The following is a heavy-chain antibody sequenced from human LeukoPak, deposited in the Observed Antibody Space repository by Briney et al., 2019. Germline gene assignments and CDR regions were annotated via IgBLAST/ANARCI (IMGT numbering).Heavy chain of an antibody. CDR2: ISWNSGSI. CDR1: GFTFDDYA. J-gene: IGHJ3*02. V-gene: IGHV3-9*01. CDR3: AKDILYYYDSRSAAFDI. Sequence: GGSLRLSCAASGFTFDDYAMHWVRQAPGKGLEWVSGISWNSGSIGYADSVKGRLTISRDNAKNSLYLQMNSLRAEDTALYYCAKDILYYYDSRSAAFDIWGQGTMVTVFS. D-gene: IGHD3-22*01.